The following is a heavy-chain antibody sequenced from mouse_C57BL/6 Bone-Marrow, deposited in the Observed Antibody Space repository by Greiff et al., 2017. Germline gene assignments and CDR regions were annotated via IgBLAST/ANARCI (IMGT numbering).Heavy chain of an antibody. D-gene: IGHD2-3*01. CDR2: IYPSDSET. CDR3: ARKGWLPYAMDY. CDR1: GYTFTSYW. J-gene: IGHJ4*01. V-gene: IGHV1-61*01. Sequence: VKLQQPGAELVRPGSSVKLSCKASGYTFTSYWMDWVKQRPGQGLEWIGNIYPSDSETHYNQKFKDKATLTVDKSSSTAYMQLSSLTSEDSAVYYCARKGWLPYAMDYGGQGTSVTVSS.